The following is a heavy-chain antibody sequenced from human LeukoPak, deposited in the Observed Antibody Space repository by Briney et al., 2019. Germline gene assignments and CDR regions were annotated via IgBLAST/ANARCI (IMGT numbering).Heavy chain of an antibody. CDR3: AKGYCSNGVCYPGY. CDR1: GFTFSGYA. J-gene: IGHJ4*02. Sequence: GGSLRLSCAASGFTFSGYAMSWVRKAPGQGLEWVSAISGSGGGTYYANSVKGRFTISRDNSMNTLYLQMNSLRAEDTAVYYCAKGYCSNGVCYPGYWGQGTLVTVSS. V-gene: IGHV3-23*01. D-gene: IGHD2-8*01. CDR2: ISGSGGGT.